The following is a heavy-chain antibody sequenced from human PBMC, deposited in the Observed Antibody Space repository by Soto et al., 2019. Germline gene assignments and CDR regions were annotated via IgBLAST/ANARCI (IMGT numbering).Heavy chain of an antibody. CDR2: ISGSGFKK. CDR3: AKNQGVELVPLATVDWFDP. J-gene: IGHJ5*02. Sequence: LRLSCAASGFIFENFGMSWVRQAPGEGLEWISSISGSGFKKYYADSVKGRFTISRDNSKSTVYLELNNLSAEDTAVYHCAKNQGVELVPLATVDWFDPWGQGSVVTVSS. CDR1: GFIFENFG. V-gene: IGHV3-23*01. D-gene: IGHD1-26*01.